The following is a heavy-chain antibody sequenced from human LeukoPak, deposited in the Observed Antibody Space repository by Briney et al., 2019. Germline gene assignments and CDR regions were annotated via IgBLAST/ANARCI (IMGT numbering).Heavy chain of an antibody. V-gene: IGHV3-21*05. Sequence: GGSLRLSCAASGFTFSSYEINWVRQAPGKGLEWVSYISSSSSYIYYADSVKGRFTISRDNAKNSLYLQMNSLRAEDTAVYYCFAVRAGAFDIWGQGTMVTVSS. CDR1: GFTFSSYE. CDR2: ISSSSSYI. CDR3: FAVRAGAFDI. J-gene: IGHJ3*02.